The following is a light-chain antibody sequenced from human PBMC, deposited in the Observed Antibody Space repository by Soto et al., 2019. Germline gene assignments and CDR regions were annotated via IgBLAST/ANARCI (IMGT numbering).Light chain of an antibody. CDR3: SSYAGGSTFVM. Sequence: QSALTQPASVSGSPGQSITISCTGTSSDIGNYNLVSWYQQYPGKAPKLMIYEDSKRPSGVSYRFSGSKSGNTASLTISGLQAEDEADYHCSSYAGGSTFVMFGGGTKLTVL. CDR2: EDS. V-gene: IGLV2-23*02. J-gene: IGLJ3*02. CDR1: SSDIGNYNL.